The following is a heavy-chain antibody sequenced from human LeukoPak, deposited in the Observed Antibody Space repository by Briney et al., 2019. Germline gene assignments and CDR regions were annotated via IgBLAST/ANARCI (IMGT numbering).Heavy chain of an antibody. Sequence: ASAKVSCKASGYTFTSYYMHWVRQAPGQGLEWMGIINPSGGSASYAQKFQGRVTMTRDTSTSTVYMALSSLRSEDTAVYYCARDSLFGYPPRPKYYFDYWGQGTLVTVSS. J-gene: IGHJ4*02. CDR2: INPSGGSA. CDR3: ARDSLFGYPPRPKYYFDY. CDR1: GYTFTSYY. V-gene: IGHV1-46*01. D-gene: IGHD3-10*01.